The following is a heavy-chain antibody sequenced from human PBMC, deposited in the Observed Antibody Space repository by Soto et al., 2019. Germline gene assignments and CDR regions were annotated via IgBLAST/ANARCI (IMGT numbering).Heavy chain of an antibody. J-gene: IGHJ3*02. Sequence: QVQLQESGPGLVKPSETLSLTCTVSGGSISSYYWSWIRQPPGKGLEWIGYIYNNGRTNYNPSLKSRVTMPVDPSKNQFSLKLSSVTAADTAVYYCARHCSGGTCYSDAFDIWGQGTMVTVSS. CDR2: IYNNGRT. V-gene: IGHV4-59*08. CDR3: ARHCSGGTCYSDAFDI. D-gene: IGHD2-15*01. CDR1: GGSISSYY.